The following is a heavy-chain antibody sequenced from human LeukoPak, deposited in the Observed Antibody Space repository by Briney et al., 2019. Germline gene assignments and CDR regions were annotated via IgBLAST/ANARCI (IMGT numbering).Heavy chain of an antibody. CDR1: GGTFSSYA. CDR3: ARGLTFGGVITRPRP. Sequence: VASVKVSCKASGGTFSSYAISWVRQAPGQGLEWMGRIITMVVIANYAQKFQGRVPITADKSTSTAYMELSSLRSEDTAVYYCARGLTFGGVITRPRPWGQGTLVTVSS. V-gene: IGHV1-69*04. D-gene: IGHD3-16*02. J-gene: IGHJ5*02. CDR2: IITMVVIA.